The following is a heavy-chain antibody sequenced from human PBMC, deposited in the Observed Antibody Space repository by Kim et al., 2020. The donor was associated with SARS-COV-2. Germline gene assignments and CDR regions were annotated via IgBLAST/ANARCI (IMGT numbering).Heavy chain of an antibody. Sequence: SETLSLTCTVSGGSISSYYWSWIRQPPGKGLEWIGYIYYSGSTNYNPSLKSRVTISVDTSKNQFSLKLSSVTAADTAVYYCARGYCSGGSCLDYWGQGTLVTVSS. CDR1: GGSISSYY. CDR3: ARGYCSGGSCLDY. V-gene: IGHV4-59*13. D-gene: IGHD2-15*01. J-gene: IGHJ4*02. CDR2: IYYSGST.